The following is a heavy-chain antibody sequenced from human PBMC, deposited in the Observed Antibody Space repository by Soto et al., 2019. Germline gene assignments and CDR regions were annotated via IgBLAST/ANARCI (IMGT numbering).Heavy chain of an antibody. CDR2: IRQDGSED. CDR3: AGGSGWLIDH. J-gene: IGHJ4*02. CDR1: GFTFSNFW. Sequence: PGCALRLSCAAAGFTFSNFWMNWVRQAPGRGLEWLAIIRQDGSEDLYVDSLKDRFTISRDNAKNSLYLQINSLRAEDTAVYYCAGGSGWLIDHWGQGTLVTVSS. D-gene: IGHD3-10*01. V-gene: IGHV3-7*04.